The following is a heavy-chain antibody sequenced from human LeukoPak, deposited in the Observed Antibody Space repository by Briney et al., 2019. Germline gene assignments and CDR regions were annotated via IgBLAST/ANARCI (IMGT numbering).Heavy chain of an antibody. D-gene: IGHD3-9*01. CDR1: GFTFSNAW. V-gene: IGHV4-4*08. Sequence: GSLRLSCAASGFTFSNAWMSWVRQAPGKGLEWIGRIYTSGSTNYNPSLKSRVTISVDTSKNQFSLKLSSVTAADTAVYYCARDYYDILTGYPGWFDPWGQGTLVTVSS. CDR2: IYTSGST. CDR3: ARDYYDILTGYPGWFDP. J-gene: IGHJ5*02.